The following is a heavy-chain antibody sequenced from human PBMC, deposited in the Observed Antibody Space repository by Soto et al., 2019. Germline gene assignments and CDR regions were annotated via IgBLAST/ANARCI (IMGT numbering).Heavy chain of an antibody. CDR1: GASIYTSNW. Sequence: QVQLQESGPGLVKPSGTLSLTCAVSGASIYTSNWWSWVRQPPGKGLEWIGEIYRGGGTNYNPSLKSRVTISADESKNQFSLNLRSVTAADTAVYYCVRVNRGMDVWGQGTPVTVSS. V-gene: IGHV4-4*02. CDR2: IYRGGGT. J-gene: IGHJ6*02. CDR3: VRVNRGMDV.